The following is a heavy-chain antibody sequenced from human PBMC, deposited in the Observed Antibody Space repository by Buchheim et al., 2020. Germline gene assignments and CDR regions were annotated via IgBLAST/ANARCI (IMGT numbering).Heavy chain of an antibody. Sequence: EVQLVESGGGLVQPGGSLRLSCAASGFTFSSYSMNWVRQAPGKGLEWVSYISSSSSTIYYADSVKGRFTISRENAKKSLYLQMNSLRAEDTAVYYCASTYCGGDCYSVEYFQHWGQGTL. CDR2: ISSSSSTI. CDR3: ASTYCGGDCYSVEYFQH. J-gene: IGHJ1*01. D-gene: IGHD2-21*02. CDR1: GFTFSSYS. V-gene: IGHV3-48*01.